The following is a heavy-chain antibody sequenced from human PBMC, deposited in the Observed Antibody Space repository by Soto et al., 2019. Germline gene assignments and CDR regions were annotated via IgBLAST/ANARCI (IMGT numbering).Heavy chain of an antibody. J-gene: IGHJ4*02. CDR3: ARDPWAADY. Sequence: GGSLRLSCAASRFTVSTKYMSWVRQAPGKGLEWVSVIYSGGSTFYADSVRGRFTISRDNSKNTVNLQMNSLRAEDTAVYYCARDPWAADYWGQGTLVTVSS. D-gene: IGHD3-16*01. CDR1: RFTVSTKY. CDR2: IYSGGST. V-gene: IGHV3-66*01.